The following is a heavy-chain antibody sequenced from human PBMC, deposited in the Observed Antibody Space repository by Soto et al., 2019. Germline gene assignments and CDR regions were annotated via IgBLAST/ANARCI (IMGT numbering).Heavy chain of an antibody. CDR1: GGTFSSYA. D-gene: IGHD6-13*01. J-gene: IGHJ5*02. V-gene: IGHV1-69*13. CDR2: IIPIFGTA. Sequence: SVKVSCKASGGTFSSYAISWVRQAPGQGLEWMGGIIPIFGTANYAQKFQGRVTITADESTSTAYMELSSLRSEDTAVYYCARDLAAQQLVLSGVWFAPWGQGTLVTVSS. CDR3: ARDLAAQQLVLSGVWFAP.